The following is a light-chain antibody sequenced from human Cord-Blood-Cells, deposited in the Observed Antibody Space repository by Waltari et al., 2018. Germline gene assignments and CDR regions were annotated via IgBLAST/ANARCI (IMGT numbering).Light chain of an antibody. V-gene: IGLV6-57*01. CDR2: EDN. Sequence: NFMLTQPHSVSESPGKTVTISCHRSSGSIASNYVQWYQQRPGSSPTTVIYEDNQRPSGVPDRFSGSIDSSSNSASLTISGLKTEDEADYYCQSYDSSNHVVFGGGTKLTVL. J-gene: IGLJ2*01. CDR1: SGSIASNY. CDR3: QSYDSSNHVV.